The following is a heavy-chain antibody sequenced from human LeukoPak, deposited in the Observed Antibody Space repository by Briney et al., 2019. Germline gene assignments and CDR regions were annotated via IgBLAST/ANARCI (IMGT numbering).Heavy chain of an antibody. CDR3: ARAPLQYCSSTSCWYFDY. CDR2: IIPIFGTA. J-gene: IGHJ4*02. V-gene: IGHV1-69*13. Sequence: SVKVSCKASGGTFSSYAISWVRQAPGQELEWMGGIIPIFGTANYAQKFQGRVTITADESTSTAYMELSSLRSEDAAVYYCARAPLQYCSSTSCWYFDYWGQGTLVTVSS. CDR1: GGTFSSYA. D-gene: IGHD2-2*01.